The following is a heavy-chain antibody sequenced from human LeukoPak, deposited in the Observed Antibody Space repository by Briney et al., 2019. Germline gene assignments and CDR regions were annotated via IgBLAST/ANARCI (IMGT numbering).Heavy chain of an antibody. D-gene: IGHD3-10*01. CDR1: GGSISSYY. J-gene: IGHJ4*02. Sequence: SETLALTCTVSGGSISSYYWSWIRQPPGKGLEWIGHIYYSGSTNYNPSLKSRVTISVDTSKNQFSLKLSSVTAADTAVYYCARATYYYGSGSYPFDYWGQGTLVTVSS. CDR3: ARATYYYGSGSYPFDY. V-gene: IGHV4-59*01. CDR2: IYYSGST.